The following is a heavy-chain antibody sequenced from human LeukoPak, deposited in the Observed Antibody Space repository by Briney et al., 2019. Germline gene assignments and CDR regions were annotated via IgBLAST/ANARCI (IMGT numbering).Heavy chain of an antibody. Sequence: PSETLSLTCTVSGGSISSYYWSWIRQPPGKGLEWIGYIYTSGSTNYNPSLKSRVTISVDTSKNQFSLKLSSVTAADTAVYYCARYSTGYYYYMDVWGKGTTVTVSS. CDR3: ARYSTGYYYYMDV. CDR2: IYTSGST. V-gene: IGHV4-4*09. CDR1: GGSISSYY. D-gene: IGHD6-13*01. J-gene: IGHJ6*03.